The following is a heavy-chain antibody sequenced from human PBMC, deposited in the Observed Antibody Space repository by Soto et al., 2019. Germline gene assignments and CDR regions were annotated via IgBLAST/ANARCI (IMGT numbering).Heavy chain of an antibody. Sequence: GGSLRLSCAASGFTVSSNYMSWVRQAPGKGLEWVSVIYSGGSTYYADSVKGRFTISRHNSKNTLYLQMNSLRAEDTAVYYCARCYCSGGSCYSGGRYYYMDVWGKGTTVTVSS. CDR2: IYSGGST. CDR1: GFTVSSNY. J-gene: IGHJ6*03. CDR3: ARCYCSGGSCYSGGRYYYMDV. D-gene: IGHD2-15*01. V-gene: IGHV3-53*04.